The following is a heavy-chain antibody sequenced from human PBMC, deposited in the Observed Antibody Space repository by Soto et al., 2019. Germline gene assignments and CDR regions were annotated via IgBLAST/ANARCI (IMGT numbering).Heavy chain of an antibody. D-gene: IGHD2-15*01. CDR1: GFTFDHYA. V-gene: IGHV3-9*01. Sequence: EVQLVESGGSLVQPGRSLRLSCATSGFTFDHYAMHWVRQLPGEGLEWVSTISGNSDTIDYADSVKGRFTIPRDNAKRSLYLQMNSLRPDDSATYYCAKDVNVVSSGWFDSWGQGTLAIVTS. CDR3: AKDVNVVSSGWFDS. J-gene: IGHJ5*01. CDR2: ISGNSDTI.